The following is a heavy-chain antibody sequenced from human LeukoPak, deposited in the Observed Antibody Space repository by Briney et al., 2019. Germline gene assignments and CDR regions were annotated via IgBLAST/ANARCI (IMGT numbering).Heavy chain of an antibody. V-gene: IGHV3-30-3*01. CDR2: ISYDGSNK. J-gene: IGHJ4*02. Sequence: GGSLRLSCAASGFTFSSYAMHWVRQAPGKGLEWVAVISYDGSNKYYADSVKGRFTISRDNSKNTLYLQMNSLRAEDTAVYYCARAPWYYDSSGSPLDYWGQGTLVTVSS. D-gene: IGHD3-22*01. CDR1: GFTFSSYA. CDR3: ARAPWYYDSSGSPLDY.